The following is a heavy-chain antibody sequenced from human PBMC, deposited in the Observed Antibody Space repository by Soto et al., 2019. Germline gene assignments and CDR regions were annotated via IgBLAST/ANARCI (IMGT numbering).Heavy chain of an antibody. D-gene: IGHD5-18*01. V-gene: IGHV1-69*13. CDR3: ARDSQQRGYSYGSHDY. J-gene: IGHJ4*02. CDR1: GGTFSSYA. Sequence: SVKVSCKASGGTFSSYAISWVRQAPGQGLEWMGGIIPIFGTANYAQKFQGRVTITADESTSTAYMELSSLRSEDTAVYYCARDSQQRGYSYGSHDYWGQGTLVTVSS. CDR2: IIPIFGTA.